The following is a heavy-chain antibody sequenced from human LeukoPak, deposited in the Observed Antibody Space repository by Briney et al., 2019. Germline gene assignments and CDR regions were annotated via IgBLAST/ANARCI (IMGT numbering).Heavy chain of an antibody. Sequence: SQTLSLTCAVSGGSISSGGYSWSWIRQPPGKGLEWIGYIYHSGSTYYNPSLKSRVTISVDRSKNQFSLKLSSVTAADTAVYYCARDLHSSADIWGQGTMVTVSS. V-gene: IGHV4-30-2*01. J-gene: IGHJ3*02. CDR3: ARDLHSSADI. CDR2: IYHSGST. D-gene: IGHD4-11*01. CDR1: GGSISSGGYS.